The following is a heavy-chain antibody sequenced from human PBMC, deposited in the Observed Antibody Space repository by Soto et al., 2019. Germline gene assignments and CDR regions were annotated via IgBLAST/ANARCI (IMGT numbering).Heavy chain of an antibody. CDR3: ARGGGGHCSSTSCRLYYYYGMDV. V-gene: IGHV4-34*01. J-gene: IGHJ6*02. CDR2: INHSGST. CDR1: GGSSSGYY. D-gene: IGHD2-2*01. Sequence: KTSETLSLTCAVYGGSSSGYYWSWIRQPPGKGLEWIGEINHSGSTNYNPSLKSRVTISVDTSKNQFSLKLSSVTAADTAVYYCARGGGGHCSSTSCRLYYYYGMDVWGQGTTVTVSS.